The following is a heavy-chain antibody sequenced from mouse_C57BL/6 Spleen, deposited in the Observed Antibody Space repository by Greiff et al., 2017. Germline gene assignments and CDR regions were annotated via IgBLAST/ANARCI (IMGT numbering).Heavy chain of an antibody. V-gene: IGHV6-6*01. J-gene: IGHJ3*01. CDR1: GFTFSDAW. CDR3: TRRAYSNYAWFAY. D-gene: IGHD2-5*01. CDR2: IRNKANNHAT. Sequence: EVQVVESGGGLVQPGGSMKLSCAASGFTFSDAWMDWVRQSPEKGLEWVAEIRNKANNHATYYAESVKGRFTISRDDSKSSVYLQMNSLRAEDTGIYYCTRRAYSNYAWFAYWGQGTLVTVSA.